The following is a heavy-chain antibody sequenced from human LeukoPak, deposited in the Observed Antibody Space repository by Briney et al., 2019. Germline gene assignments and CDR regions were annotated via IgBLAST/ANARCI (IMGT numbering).Heavy chain of an antibody. V-gene: IGHV3-30*18. CDR1: GFTFSNYW. Sequence: GGSLRLSCAASGFTFSNYWMNWFRQAPDKGLEWVAVISDDGTTTFYADSVKGRITISRDNSKNTLYLQMNSLRADDTAVYYCAKDQGSGWFGGFDIWGQGTMVTVSS. CDR2: ISDDGTTT. D-gene: IGHD6-19*01. J-gene: IGHJ3*02. CDR3: AKDQGSGWFGGFDI.